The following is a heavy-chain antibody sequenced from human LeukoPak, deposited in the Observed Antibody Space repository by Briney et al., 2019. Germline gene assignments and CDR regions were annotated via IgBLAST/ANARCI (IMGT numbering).Heavy chain of an antibody. Sequence: GGSLRLSCAASGFTFSNYAMSWVRQAPGKGLEWVSVIYSGGSTYYADSVKGRFTISRDNSKNTLYFQMNSLRAEDTAVYYCARSPYYYDSSGYYFDYWGQGTLVTVSS. CDR3: ARSPYYYDSSGYYFDY. CDR2: IYSGGST. J-gene: IGHJ4*02. V-gene: IGHV3-66*01. CDR1: GFTFSNYA. D-gene: IGHD3-22*01.